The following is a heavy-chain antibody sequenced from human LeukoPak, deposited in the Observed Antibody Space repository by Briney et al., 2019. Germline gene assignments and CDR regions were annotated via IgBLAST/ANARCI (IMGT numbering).Heavy chain of an antibody. CDR1: GGSISSYY. CDR3: ARELGSGYYRYFDY. Sequence: SETLSLTCTVSGGSISSYYWSWIRLPPGKGLEWIGYVYYTGSTNYNPSLKSRVTISVDTSKIQFSLKLSSVTAADTAVYYCARELGSGYYRYFDYWGQGTLVTVSS. V-gene: IGHV4-59*01. J-gene: IGHJ4*02. CDR2: VYYTGST. D-gene: IGHD3-22*01.